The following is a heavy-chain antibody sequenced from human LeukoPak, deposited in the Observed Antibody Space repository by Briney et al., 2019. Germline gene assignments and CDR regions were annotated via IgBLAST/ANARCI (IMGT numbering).Heavy chain of an antibody. CDR3: ASLIIYYDSSGYYKYYFDY. J-gene: IGHJ4*02. V-gene: IGHV1-46*01. CDR2: INPSGGST. Sequence: ASVKVSCKASGYTFTSYYMHWVRQAPGQGLEWMGIINPSGGSTSYAQKFQGRVTMTRDTSTSTVYMELSSLRSEDTAVYYCASLIIYYDSSGYYKYYFDYWGQGTLVTVSS. CDR1: GYTFTSYY. D-gene: IGHD3-22*01.